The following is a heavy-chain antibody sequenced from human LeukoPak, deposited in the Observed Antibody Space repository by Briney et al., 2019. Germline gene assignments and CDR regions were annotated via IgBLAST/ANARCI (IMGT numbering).Heavy chain of an antibody. J-gene: IGHJ2*01. Sequence: TSETLSLTCTVSGGSISSYYWSWIRQPPGKGLEWIGYIYYSGSTNYNPSLKSRVTISVDTSKNQFSLQLSSVTAADTAVYCCARLQYISGYYWNWYFDLWGRGTLVTVSS. CDR1: GGSISSYY. D-gene: IGHD3-22*01. CDR2: IYYSGST. CDR3: ARLQYISGYYWNWYFDL. V-gene: IGHV4-59*01.